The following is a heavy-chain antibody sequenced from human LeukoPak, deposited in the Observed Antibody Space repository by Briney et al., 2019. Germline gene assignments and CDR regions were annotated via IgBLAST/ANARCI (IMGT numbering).Heavy chain of an antibody. Sequence: GASVKVSCKASGYTFTGYYMHWVRQAPGQGLEWMGWINPNSGGTNYAQKFQGRVTMTRDTSISTAYMELSRLRSDGTAVYYCAREWYYYDSSGRYGMDVWGQGTTVTVSS. CDR3: AREWYYYDSSGRYGMDV. J-gene: IGHJ6*02. CDR2: INPNSGGT. CDR1: GYTFTGYY. V-gene: IGHV1-2*02. D-gene: IGHD3-22*01.